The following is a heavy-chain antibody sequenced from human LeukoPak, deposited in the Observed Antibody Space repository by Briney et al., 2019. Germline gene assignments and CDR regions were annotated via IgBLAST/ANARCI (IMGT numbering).Heavy chain of an antibody. CDR2: IKQDGSEK. V-gene: IGHV3-7*01. CDR1: GFTFTRYW. J-gene: IGHJ4*02. Sequence: PGGSLRLSYAASGFTFTRYWMTWVSQAPARGLECVANIKQDGSEKHYVGSEKGRFNISRDNDKNSLYLQMNSLRAEDTAVYYCVRTRGGGNYVSSSRDYFDYWGQGTLATVSS. CDR3: VRTRGGGNYVSSSRDYFDY. D-gene: IGHD3-10*02.